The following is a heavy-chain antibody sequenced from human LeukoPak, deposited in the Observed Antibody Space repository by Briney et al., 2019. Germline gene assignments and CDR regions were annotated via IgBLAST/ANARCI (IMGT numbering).Heavy chain of an antibody. CDR1: GGTFSSYA. Sequence: ASVKVSCKASGGTFSSYAISWVRQAPGQGLEWMGRIIPILGIGNNAQKFQGRVTITADKSTSTAYMELSSLRSEDMAVYYCARDGEAYSSSWYAYWGQGTLVTVSS. CDR2: IIPILGIG. J-gene: IGHJ4*02. V-gene: IGHV1-69*04. D-gene: IGHD6-13*01. CDR3: ARDGEAYSSSWYAY.